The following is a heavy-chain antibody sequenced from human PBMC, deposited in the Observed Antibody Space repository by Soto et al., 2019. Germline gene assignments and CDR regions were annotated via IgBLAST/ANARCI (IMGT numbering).Heavy chain of an antibody. CDR2: IDPSDSYT. Sequence: PGESLKISCKGSGYSFTSYWISWVRQMPGKGLEWMGRIDPSDSYTNYSPSFQGHVTISADKSVSTAYLQWSSLKASDTAMYYCARGIAADGTDYGMDVRGQGTTVTVS. D-gene: IGHD6-13*01. CDR3: ARGIAADGTDYGMDV. CDR1: GYSFTSYW. V-gene: IGHV5-10-1*01. J-gene: IGHJ6*02.